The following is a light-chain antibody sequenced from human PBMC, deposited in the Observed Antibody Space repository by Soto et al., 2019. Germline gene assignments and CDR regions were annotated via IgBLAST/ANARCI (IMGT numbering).Light chain of an antibody. V-gene: IGLV2-14*01. J-gene: IGLJ2*01. CDR3: SSYTGSSTYVV. CDR2: DVS. CDR1: SSDVGGYNY. Sequence: QSALTQPASVSGSPGQSITISCTGASSDVGGYNYVSWYQQHPGKAPKRMIYDVSNRPSGVSNRFSGSKSGNTASLTISGLQAEDEADYYCSSYTGSSTYVVFGGGTKLTVL.